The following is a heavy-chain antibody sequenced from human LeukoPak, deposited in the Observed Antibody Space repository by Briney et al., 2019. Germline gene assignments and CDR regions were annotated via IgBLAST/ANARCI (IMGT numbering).Heavy chain of an antibody. CDR2: IWYDGSNK. Sequence: PGGSLRLSCAASGFTFSSYGMHWVRQAPGKGLEWVAVIWYDGSNKYYADSVKGRFTISRDNSKNTVYLQINGLRAEDTAVYYCGKTTVGYSSGQKPAWPVDYWGQGTLVTVSS. CDR1: GFTFSSYG. D-gene: IGHD5-18*01. CDR3: GKTTVGYSSGQKPAWPVDY. J-gene: IGHJ4*02. V-gene: IGHV3-33*06.